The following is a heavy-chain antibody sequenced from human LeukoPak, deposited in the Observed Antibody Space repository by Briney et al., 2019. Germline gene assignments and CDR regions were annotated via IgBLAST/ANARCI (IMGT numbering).Heavy chain of an antibody. J-gene: IGHJ4*02. D-gene: IGHD3-22*01. Sequence: SQTLSLTCAVSGGSISSGGYCWSWIRQPPGKGLEWIGYIYRSGSTYYNPSLKSRVTISVDRSKNQFSLKLSSVTAADTAVYYCARELAYDSSGYYLRYFDYWGQGTLVTVSS. CDR1: GGSISSGGYC. CDR2: IYRSGST. CDR3: ARELAYDSSGYYLRYFDY. V-gene: IGHV4-30-2*01.